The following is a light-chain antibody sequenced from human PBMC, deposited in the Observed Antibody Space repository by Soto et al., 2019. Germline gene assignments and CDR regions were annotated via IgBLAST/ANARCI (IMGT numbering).Light chain of an antibody. J-gene: IGLJ2*01. Sequence: QSALTQPASVSGSPGQSITISCTGTSSDVGGYNYVSWYQQHPGKAPKLMIYYVSNRPSGVSNRFSGSKSGNTASLTISGLQAEDEADYYCRSYTSSSTLHVVFGGGTKLTVL. V-gene: IGLV2-14*01. CDR3: RSYTSSSTLHVV. CDR2: YVS. CDR1: SSDVGGYNY.